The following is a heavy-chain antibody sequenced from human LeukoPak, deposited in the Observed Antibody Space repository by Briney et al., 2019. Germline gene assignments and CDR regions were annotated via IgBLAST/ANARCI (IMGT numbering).Heavy chain of an antibody. CDR1: GYTFNKNY. V-gene: IGHV5-51*01. D-gene: IGHD4-17*01. CDR3: VRGNQKYGDYVRD. J-gene: IGHJ4*02. CDR2: IYPGDSDT. Sequence: GGSLKISCKASGYTFNKNYIAWVRQVSGKGLEWMGIIYPGDSDTRYSPSFQGHVTISADESISTAFLQWSSVEATDSAMYYCVRGNQKYGDYVRDWGQGTLVTISS.